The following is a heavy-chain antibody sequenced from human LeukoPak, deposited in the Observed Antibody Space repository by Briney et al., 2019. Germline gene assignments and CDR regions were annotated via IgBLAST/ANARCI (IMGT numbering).Heavy chain of an antibody. D-gene: IGHD3-22*01. CDR3: ARDEYYYDSSGYSDY. Sequence: GASVKVSCKASGYTFTSYGISWVRQAPGQGLEWMGWISAYNGNTNYAQELQGRVTMTTDTSTSTAYMELRSLRSDDTAVYYCARDEYYYDSSGYSDYWGQGTLVTVSS. CDR2: ISAYNGNT. J-gene: IGHJ4*02. V-gene: IGHV1-18*01. CDR1: GYTFTSYG.